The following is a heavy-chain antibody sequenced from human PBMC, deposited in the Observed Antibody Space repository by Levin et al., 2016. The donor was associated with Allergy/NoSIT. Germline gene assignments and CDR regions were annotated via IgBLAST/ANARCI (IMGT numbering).Heavy chain of an antibody. Sequence: GESLKISCAGSGFQFINYAMSWVRQAPGKGLEWVSGLSGTGGFTYYVDSVKGRFTISRDNSKNTLYLQMNNLTVEDTAVYFCAKGGGKAFVPATGRAYFDNWGQGALVTVSS. V-gene: IGHV3-23*01. CDR2: LSGTGGFT. D-gene: IGHD6-13*01. CDR1: GFQFINYA. CDR3: AKGGGKAFVPATGRAYFDN. J-gene: IGHJ4*02.